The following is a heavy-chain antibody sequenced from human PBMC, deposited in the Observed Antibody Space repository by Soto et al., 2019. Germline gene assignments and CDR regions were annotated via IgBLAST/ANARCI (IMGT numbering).Heavy chain of an antibody. CDR2: MYYSETT. CDR3: ARANSSTWYKLEYKWFDP. D-gene: IGHD6-13*01. J-gene: IGHJ5*02. CDR1: GASINDFY. V-gene: IGHV4-59*01. Sequence: DTLSLTCTVSGASINDFYWSWIRQTPGKGLEWVGFMYYSETTKYNPSLKGRVNMSLDTSKNQVSLHLKSVTAADTAVYYCARANSSTWYKLEYKWFDPWGQGTQVTVSS.